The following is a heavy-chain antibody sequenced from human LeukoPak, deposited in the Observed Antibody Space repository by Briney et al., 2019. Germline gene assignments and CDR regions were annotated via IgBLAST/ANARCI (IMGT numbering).Heavy chain of an antibody. CDR1: GGSISNYY. D-gene: IGHD5-18*01. CDR3: ARGRGGGYSYGFDY. Sequence: SETLSLTCTVSGGSISNYYWSWIRQTPGKGLEWIGYIYGTETTKTNPYFKSRVTISVDTSKIQFSLRLNSVTAADTAVYYCARGRGGGYSYGFDYWGRGTLVTVSS. V-gene: IGHV4-59*01. CDR2: IYGTETT. J-gene: IGHJ4*02.